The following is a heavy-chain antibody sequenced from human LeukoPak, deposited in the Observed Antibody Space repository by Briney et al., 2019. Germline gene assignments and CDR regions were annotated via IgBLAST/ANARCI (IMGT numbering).Heavy chain of an antibody. CDR3: ASQGVVPAAAEGY. D-gene: IGHD2-2*01. J-gene: IGHJ4*02. CDR1: GLTVSSKY. V-gene: IGHV3-66*02. CDR2: IYSGGST. Sequence: GGSLRLSCAASGLTVSSKYMNWVRQAPGKGLEWVSVIYSGGSTYYADSVKGRFTISRDNSKNTLYLQMNSLRAEDTAMYYCASQGVVPAAAEGYWGQGTLVTVSS.